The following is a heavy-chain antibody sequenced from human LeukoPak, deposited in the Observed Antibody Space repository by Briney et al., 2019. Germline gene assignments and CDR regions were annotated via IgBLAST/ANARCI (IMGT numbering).Heavy chain of an antibody. J-gene: IGHJ4*02. D-gene: IGHD4/OR15-4a*01. V-gene: IGHV3-23*01. CDR1: GFTFSTYA. CDR2: ISGSTGRT. Sequence: GGSLRLSCAASGFTFSTYAMSWVRQAPGKGLEWVSAISGSTGRTYYADSAKGRFTISRDNSKNTLYLQMNSLRAEDTAVYYCARRAGAYSHPYDYWGQGTLVTVSS. CDR3: ARRAGAYSHPYDY.